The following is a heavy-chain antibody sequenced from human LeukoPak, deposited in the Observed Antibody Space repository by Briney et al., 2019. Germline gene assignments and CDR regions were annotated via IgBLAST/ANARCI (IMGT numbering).Heavy chain of an antibody. CDR1: GGTFSSYA. V-gene: IGHV1-69*13. D-gene: IGHD5-12*01. J-gene: IGHJ6*02. CDR3: ARPGRGGYDFYYYGMDV. CDR2: IIPIFGTA. Sequence: ASVTVSCKASGGTFSSYAISWVRQAPGPGLEWMGGIIPIFGTANYAQKFQGRVTITADESTSTAYMELSSLRSEDTAVYYCARPGRGGYDFYYYGMDVWGQGTTVTVSS.